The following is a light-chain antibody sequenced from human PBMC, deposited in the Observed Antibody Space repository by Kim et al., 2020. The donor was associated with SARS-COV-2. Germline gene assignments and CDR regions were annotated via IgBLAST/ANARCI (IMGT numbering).Light chain of an antibody. CDR3: QAWDRTTAV. Sequence: SYELTQPPSVSVSPGQTASITCSGDKLGNTFASWYQQKPGQSPVLVIFQNNKRPSGIPERFSGSNSGNTATLTLSGAQAMDEADYFCQAWDRTTAVFGGG. CDR2: QNN. J-gene: IGLJ3*02. V-gene: IGLV3-1*01. CDR1: KLGNTF.